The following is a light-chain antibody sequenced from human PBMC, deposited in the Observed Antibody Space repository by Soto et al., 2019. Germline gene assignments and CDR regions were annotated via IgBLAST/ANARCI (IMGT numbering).Light chain of an antibody. CDR1: MRDIGAYNL. J-gene: IGLJ2*01. CDR3: SSFTSRSSLI. V-gene: IGLV2-14*01. CDR2: EVR. Sequence: QSALTQPASVSGSPGQSITIFCAGTMRDIGAYNLFSWYQQHPGRAPQHIIYEVRNRPSGSSFRFSGSKSGNTASLTSSGLQAEDEADYYCSSFTSRSSLIFGGGTKLTVL.